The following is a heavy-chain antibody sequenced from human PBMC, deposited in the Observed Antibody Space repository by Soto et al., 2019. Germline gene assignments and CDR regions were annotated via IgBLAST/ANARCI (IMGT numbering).Heavy chain of an antibody. CDR2: ISGTGTST. Sequence: EVQLLESGGGLVQPGGSLRLSCAASGFSFSSYAMRWVRQAPGKGLEWVSSISGTGTSTYYADSVKGRSTISRDNSKNTLYLQMNSLRAEDTAVYYCARDSESWFDPWGQGTLVTVSS. V-gene: IGHV3-23*01. CDR1: GFSFSSYA. CDR3: ARDSESWFDP. J-gene: IGHJ5*02.